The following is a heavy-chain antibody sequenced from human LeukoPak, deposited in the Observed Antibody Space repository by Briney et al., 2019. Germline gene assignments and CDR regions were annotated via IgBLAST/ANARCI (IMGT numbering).Heavy chain of an antibody. D-gene: IGHD3-10*01. J-gene: IGHJ4*02. CDR3: ARGWRAGTYRREFDS. V-gene: IGHV4-59*01. CDR1: GGSISSYY. Sequence: KPSETLSLTCTVSGGSISSYYWSWIRQPPGKGLEWIGYIYYSGSTNYSPSLKSRVTISVDTSQNQFSLQLSSVTAADTAVYYCARGWRAGTYRREFDSWGQGTLVTVSS. CDR2: IYYSGST.